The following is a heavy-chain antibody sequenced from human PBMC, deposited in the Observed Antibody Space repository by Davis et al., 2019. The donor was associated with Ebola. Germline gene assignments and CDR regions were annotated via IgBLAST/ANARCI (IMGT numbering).Heavy chain of an antibody. D-gene: IGHD6-19*01. J-gene: IGHJ6*02. CDR3: ASRPGSSGWSHGYDV. Sequence: ASVKVSCKASGYTFTSYYMHWVRQAPGQGLEWMGIINPSGGSTSYAQKFQGRVTMTRDTSTSTVYMELSSLRSEDTAVYYCASRPGSSGWSHGYDVWGQGTTVTVSS. CDR2: INPSGGST. V-gene: IGHV1-46*01. CDR1: GYTFTSYY.